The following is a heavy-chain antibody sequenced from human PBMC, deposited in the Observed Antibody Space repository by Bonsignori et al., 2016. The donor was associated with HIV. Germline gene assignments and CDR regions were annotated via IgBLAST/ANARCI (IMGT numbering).Heavy chain of an antibody. D-gene: IGHD3-3*01. Sequence: GGSLRLSCAASGFTFSSYSMNWVRQAPGKGLEWVSYISSSSSTIYYAESVKGRFTISRDNAKNSLYLQMNSLRDEDTAVYYCARDIGYDFWSGYSPFDYWGQGTLVTVSS. CDR1: GFTFSSYS. CDR3: ARDIGYDFWSGYSPFDY. J-gene: IGHJ4*02. V-gene: IGHV3-48*02. CDR2: ISSSSSTI.